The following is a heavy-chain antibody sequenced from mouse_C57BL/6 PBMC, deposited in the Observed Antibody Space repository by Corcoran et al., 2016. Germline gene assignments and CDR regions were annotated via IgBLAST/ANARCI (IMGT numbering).Heavy chain of an antibody. CDR2: INPNNGGT. V-gene: IGHV1-26*01. J-gene: IGHJ2*01. Sequence: EVQLQQSGPELVKPGASVKISCKASGYTFTDYYMNWVKQSHGKSLEWIGDINPNNGGTSYNQKFKGKATLTVDKSSSTAYMELRSLTSEDSAVYYCARPYDGSSYEPYYFDYWGQGTTLTVSS. D-gene: IGHD1-1*01. CDR3: ARPYDGSSYEPYYFDY. CDR1: GYTFTDYY.